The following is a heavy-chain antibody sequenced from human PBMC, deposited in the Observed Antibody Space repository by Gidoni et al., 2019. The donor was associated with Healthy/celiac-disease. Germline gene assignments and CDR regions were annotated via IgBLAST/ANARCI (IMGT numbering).Heavy chain of an antibody. CDR2: IYRGGST. CDR3: ARRDYGGKTRNPLYDY. CDR1: GFTVSSNS. J-gene: IGHJ4*02. D-gene: IGHD4-17*01. Sequence: EVQLVESGGGLVQPGGSLRLSCAASGFTVSSNSMSWVRQAPGKGLEWVSFIYRGGSTYYADSVKGRFTISRDNSKNTLDLQMNSLRAEYTAVYYCARRDYGGKTRNPLYDYWGQGTLVTVSS. V-gene: IGHV3-66*02.